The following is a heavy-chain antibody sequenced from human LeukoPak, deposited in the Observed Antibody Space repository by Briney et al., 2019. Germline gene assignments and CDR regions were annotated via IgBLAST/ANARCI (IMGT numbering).Heavy chain of an antibody. Sequence: PSETLSLTCTVSGGSISSGSYYRSWIRQPPGKGLEWIGYIYYSGSTYYNPSLKSRVTISVDTSKNQFSLKLSSVTTADTAVYYCARGYYDILTGPYNWFDPWGQGTLVTVSS. D-gene: IGHD3-9*01. J-gene: IGHJ5*02. CDR2: IYYSGST. V-gene: IGHV4-30-4*01. CDR3: ARGYYDILTGPYNWFDP. CDR1: GGSISSGSYY.